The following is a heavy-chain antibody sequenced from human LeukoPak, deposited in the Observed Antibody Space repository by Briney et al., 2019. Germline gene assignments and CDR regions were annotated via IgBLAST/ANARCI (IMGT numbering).Heavy chain of an antibody. J-gene: IGHJ4*02. CDR3: AKGPGYYYDSSGYCNY. CDR2: ISGSGGST. V-gene: IGHV3-23*01. D-gene: IGHD3-22*01. CDR1: GFTFSSYA. Sequence: PGGSLTLSCAASGFTFSSYAMGWGRVAPGKGPEWVSAISGSGGSTYYADSVKGRFTISRDNSKNTLYLQMNSLRAEDTAVYYCAKGPGYYYDSSGYCNYWGQGTLVTVSS.